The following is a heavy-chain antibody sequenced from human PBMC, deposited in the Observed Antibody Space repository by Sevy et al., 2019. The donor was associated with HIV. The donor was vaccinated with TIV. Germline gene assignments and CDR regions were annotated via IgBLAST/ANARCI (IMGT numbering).Heavy chain of an antibody. CDR3: TRDLPPSATTVAHFDY. J-gene: IGHJ4*02. D-gene: IGHD4-17*01. CDR1: GFLFSSYE. Sequence: GGSLRLSCAASGFLFSSYEMNWVRQIPGKGLEWISFISSSATLIYYGHSVRGRFTISRDNAKNSLYLQMNSLRAEDTGVYYCTRDLPPSATTVAHFDYWGQGTLVTVSS. V-gene: IGHV3-48*03. CDR2: ISSSATLI.